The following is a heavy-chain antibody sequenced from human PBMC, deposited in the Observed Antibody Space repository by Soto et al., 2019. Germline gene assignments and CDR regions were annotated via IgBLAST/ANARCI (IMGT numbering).Heavy chain of an antibody. CDR2: IYSSGST. CDR3: ARSSSGSYYQQY. Sequence: SETLSLTCTVSGGSISNSDNFWGWVRQPPGKGLEWIGSIYSSGSTYYTPSLKSRVSMFRDTSKNQFSLKLSSVTAADTAVYYCARSSSGSYYQQYWGQGALVTVSS. V-gene: IGHV4-39*07. D-gene: IGHD3-10*01. CDR1: GGSISNSDNF. J-gene: IGHJ4*02.